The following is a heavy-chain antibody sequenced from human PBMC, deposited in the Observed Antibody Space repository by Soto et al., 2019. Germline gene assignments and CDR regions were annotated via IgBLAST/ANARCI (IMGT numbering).Heavy chain of an antibody. D-gene: IGHD3-9*01. CDR2: FDPEDGET. Sequence: ASVKVSCKVSGYTLTELSMHWVRQAPGKGLEWMGGFDPEDGETIYAQKFQGRVTMTEDTSTDTAYMELSSLRSEDTAVYYCATALLRYFHWSRDYWGQGTLVTVSS. CDR1: GYTLTELS. CDR3: ATALLRYFHWSRDY. V-gene: IGHV1-24*01. J-gene: IGHJ4*02.